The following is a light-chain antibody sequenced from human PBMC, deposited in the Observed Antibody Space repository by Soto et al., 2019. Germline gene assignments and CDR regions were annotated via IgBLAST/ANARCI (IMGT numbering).Light chain of an antibody. CDR1: QSVSSY. CDR2: DAS. Sequence: EIVLTQSPATLSLSPGERATLSCRASQSVSSYLAWYQQKPGQAPRLLIYDASNRATGIPARFSGSGSGTDFTLPTSSLKPEDFAVNYCQQRSNWPPTFGQGTKLEIK. J-gene: IGKJ2*01. V-gene: IGKV3-11*01. CDR3: QQRSNWPPT.